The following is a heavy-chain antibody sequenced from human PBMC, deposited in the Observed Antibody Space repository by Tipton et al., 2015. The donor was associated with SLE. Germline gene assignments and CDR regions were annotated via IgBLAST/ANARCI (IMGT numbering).Heavy chain of an antibody. J-gene: IGHJ6*03. CDR1: GGSFTSGTYY. CDR2: IYTSGST. D-gene: IGHD2-2*01. V-gene: IGHV4-61*02. CDR3: AREGVGYQLFPDYYYYYMDV. Sequence: TLSLTCTVSGGSFTSGTYYWSWIRQPAGKGLEWIGRIYTSGSTNYNPSLKSRVTISVDTSKNQFSLKLSSVTAADTAVYYCAREGVGYQLFPDYYYYYMDVWGKGTTDTVSS.